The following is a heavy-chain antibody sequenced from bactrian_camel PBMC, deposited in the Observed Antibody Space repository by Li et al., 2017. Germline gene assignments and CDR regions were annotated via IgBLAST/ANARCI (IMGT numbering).Heavy chain of an antibody. CDR3: VADHSGRWATRQTCRSFGW. Sequence: VQLVESGGGSVQAGGSQRLSCAVSGYPYFSYGMGWFRQAPGKEREWVARIVNRGSGTYYADSVKGRFTVSQDNAQNTLYLQMNSLKPEDTAVYFCVADHSGRWATRQTCRSFGWWGLGTQVTVS. CDR1: GYPYFSYG. CDR2: IVNRGSGT. V-gene: IGHV3S31*01. D-gene: IGHD5*01. J-gene: IGHJ6*01.